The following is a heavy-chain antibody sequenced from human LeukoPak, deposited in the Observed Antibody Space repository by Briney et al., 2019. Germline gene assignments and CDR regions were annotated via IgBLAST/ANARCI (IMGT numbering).Heavy chain of an antibody. CDR3: ARDGGNGLDY. CDR2: ISYDGSNK. CDR1: GFTFNSYG. Sequence: GGSLRLSCAASGFTFNSYGMHWVRQAPGKGLEWVTVISYDGSNKYYADSVKGRFTISRDNSKNTLYLQVNSLRAEDTAVYYCARDGGNGLDYWGQGTLVTVSS. J-gene: IGHJ4*02. D-gene: IGHD2-8*01. V-gene: IGHV3-30*03.